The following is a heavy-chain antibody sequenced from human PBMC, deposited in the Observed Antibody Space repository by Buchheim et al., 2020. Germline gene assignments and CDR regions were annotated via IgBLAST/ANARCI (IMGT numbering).Heavy chain of an antibody. V-gene: IGHV3-7*01. CDR1: GFTFSSYW. CDR3: ATQPTYYDFWSGYNYYYYGMDV. Sequence: EVQLVESGGGLVQPGGSLRLSCAASGFTFSSYWMSWVRQAPGKGLEWVANIKQDGSEKYYVDSVKGRFTISRDNAKKSLYLQMNSLRAEDTAVYYCATQPTYYDFWSGYNYYYYGMDVWGQGTT. J-gene: IGHJ6*02. CDR2: IKQDGSEK. D-gene: IGHD3-3*01.